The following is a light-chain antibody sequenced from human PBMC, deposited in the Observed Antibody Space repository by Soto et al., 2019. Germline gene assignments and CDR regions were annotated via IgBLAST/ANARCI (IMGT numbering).Light chain of an antibody. CDR3: SSYTTSSTYV. CDR2: EVT. Sequence: QSALTQPASVSGSPGQSITISCTGTSSYIGVYKYVSWYQQHPGKAPKLMIYEVTYRPSGVSNRFSGSKSGNTASLTISGLQAEDEADYYCSSYTTSSTYVFGTGTKVTVL. V-gene: IGLV2-14*01. J-gene: IGLJ1*01. CDR1: SSYIGVYKY.